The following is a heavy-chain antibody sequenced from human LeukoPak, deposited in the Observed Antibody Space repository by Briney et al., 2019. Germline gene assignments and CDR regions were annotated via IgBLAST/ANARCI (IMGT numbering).Heavy chain of an antibody. D-gene: IGHD1-20*01. J-gene: IGHJ4*02. CDR2: ISSRSSYI. Sequence: PGGSLRLSCAASGFTFSSYSMNWVRQAPGKGLEWVSSISSRSSYIYYADSMKGRFAISRDNAENSLYLQMDSLRAEDTAVYYCARTRGINWNRGSFDYWGQGTLVTVSS. V-gene: IGHV3-21*01. CDR3: ARTRGINWNRGSFDY. CDR1: GFTFSSYS.